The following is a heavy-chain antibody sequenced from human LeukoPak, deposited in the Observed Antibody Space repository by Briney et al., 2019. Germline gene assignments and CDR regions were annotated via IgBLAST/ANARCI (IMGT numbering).Heavy chain of an antibody. D-gene: IGHD6-6*01. Sequence: RPSETLSLTCTVSGGSITGSYWSWIRQPPGKGLEWIGYVYSSGSTDYNPPLKSRVTISVDTSKNQFSLKLSSVTAADTAVYYCARVGHSSSSDYWGQGTLVTVSS. CDR2: VYSSGST. CDR1: GGSITGSY. V-gene: IGHV4-59*01. CDR3: ARVGHSSSSDY. J-gene: IGHJ4*02.